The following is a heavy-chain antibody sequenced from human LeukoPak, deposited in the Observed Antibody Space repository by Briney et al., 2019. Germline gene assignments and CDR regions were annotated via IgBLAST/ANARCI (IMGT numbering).Heavy chain of an antibody. D-gene: IGHD4-23*01. J-gene: IGHJ4*02. V-gene: IGHV3-23*01. Sequence: PGGSLRLSCAASGFTFNNYGMTWVRQAPGKGLEWVSTINGGSGGTTNHADSVKGRFTISRDNSKNTLYLRMNSLRAEDTAVYYCAAGPYGGNTPFDYWGQGTLVTISS. CDR3: AAGPYGGNTPFDY. CDR1: GFTFNNYG. CDR2: INGGSGGTT.